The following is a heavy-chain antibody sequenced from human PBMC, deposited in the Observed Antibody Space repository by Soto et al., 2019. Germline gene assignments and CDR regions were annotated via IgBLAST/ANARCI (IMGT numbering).Heavy chain of an antibody. CDR3: ARGPITGTDASDI. J-gene: IGHJ3*02. CDR1: GFTFSDHY. Sequence: GGSLRLSCAASGFTFSDHYMDWVRQAPGKGLEWVGRTRNKANSYTTEYAASVKGRFTISRDDSKNSLYLQMNSLKTEDTAVYYCARGPITGTDASDIWGQGTMVTVSS. V-gene: IGHV3-72*01. CDR2: TRNKANSYTT. D-gene: IGHD1-20*01.